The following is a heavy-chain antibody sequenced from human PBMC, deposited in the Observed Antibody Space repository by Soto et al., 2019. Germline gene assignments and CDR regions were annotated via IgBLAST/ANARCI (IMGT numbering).Heavy chain of an antibody. CDR3: ARVNSGYDNGHGMDV. J-gene: IGHJ6*01. V-gene: IGHV4-59*01. CDR1: GDSISSYY. D-gene: IGHD5-12*01. CDR2: IYYSGST. Sequence: LSLTCTVSGDSISSYYWSWIRQPPGKELEWIGYIYYSGSTNYNPSLTIRATISVDTSKNQFSLNLRSVSAADTAIYYCARVNSGYDNGHGMDVWGQGTMVTVSS.